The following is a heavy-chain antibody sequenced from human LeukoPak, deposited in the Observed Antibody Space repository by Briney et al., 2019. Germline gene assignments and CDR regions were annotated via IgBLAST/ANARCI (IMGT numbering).Heavy chain of an antibody. V-gene: IGHV3-21*01. D-gene: IGHD5-24*01. CDR1: GLTFSSYD. CDR2: INYNGIYI. Sequence: GDSLRLSCAASGLTFSSYDMTWVRQAPGKGLEYVSCINYNGIYIFSADSVKGRFTISRDNAKNSLYLEMNSLRVEDTAFYYCARIGPGRDGSNSFDQSGQGTLVIVSS. CDR3: ARIGPGRDGSNSFDQ. J-gene: IGHJ4*02.